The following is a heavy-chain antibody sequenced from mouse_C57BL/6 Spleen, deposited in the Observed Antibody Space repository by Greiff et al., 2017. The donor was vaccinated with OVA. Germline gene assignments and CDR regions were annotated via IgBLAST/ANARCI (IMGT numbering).Heavy chain of an antibody. D-gene: IGHD1-1*01. Sequence: QVHVKQSGAELAKPGASVKLSCKASGYTFTSYWMHWVKQRPGQGLEWIGYINPSSGYTKYNQKFKDKATLTADKSSSTAYMQLSSLTYEDSAVDYCARSDTKGYYFDYWGQGTTLTVSS. J-gene: IGHJ2*01. V-gene: IGHV1-7*01. CDR3: ARSDTKGYYFDY. CDR1: GYTFTSYW. CDR2: INPSSGYT.